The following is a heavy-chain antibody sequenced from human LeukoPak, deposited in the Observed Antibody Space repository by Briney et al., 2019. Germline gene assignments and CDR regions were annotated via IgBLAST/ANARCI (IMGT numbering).Heavy chain of an antibody. CDR3: ARSVYTTSSHPYFYYY. CDR1: GGSISSYY. D-gene: IGHD6-6*01. Sequence: KPSETLPLTCTVSGGSISSYYWSWIRQPPGKGLEWIGYIQYSGSTNYNPSLKSRVTISVDTSKNQFSLKLTSVTAADTAVYYCARSVYTTSSHPYFYYYWGQGTQVTVSS. CDR2: IQYSGST. J-gene: IGHJ4*02. V-gene: IGHV4-59*01.